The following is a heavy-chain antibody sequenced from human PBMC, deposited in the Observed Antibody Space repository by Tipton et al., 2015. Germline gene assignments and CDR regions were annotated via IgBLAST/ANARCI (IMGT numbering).Heavy chain of an antibody. Sequence: QSGPEVKKPGASVKVSCKASGYSFTSYFIHWVRQAPGQGLEWMGMINPSGGTTTYAQKIQGRVIMTRDTSTSTVYMELRSLRSDDTAVYYCARDVTFAVAGPGGYWGQGAVVTVSS. CDR2: INPSGGTT. CDR1: GYSFTSYF. V-gene: IGHV1-46*01. D-gene: IGHD6-19*01. CDR3: ARDVTFAVAGPGGY. J-gene: IGHJ4*02.